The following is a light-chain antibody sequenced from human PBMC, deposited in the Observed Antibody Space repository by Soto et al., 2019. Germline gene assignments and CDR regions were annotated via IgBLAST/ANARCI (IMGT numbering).Light chain of an antibody. CDR3: QQYNSYFWT. CDR1: QSIRSN. Sequence: EIVMTQSPATLSVSPGDRVTLSCRASQSIRSNSAWYQQKPGQAPRLLIYGASTRATGIPARFSGSGSGTEFTLTTSSLQPDDFATYYCQQYNSYFWTFGQGTKVDI. V-gene: IGKV3-15*01. CDR2: GAS. J-gene: IGKJ1*01.